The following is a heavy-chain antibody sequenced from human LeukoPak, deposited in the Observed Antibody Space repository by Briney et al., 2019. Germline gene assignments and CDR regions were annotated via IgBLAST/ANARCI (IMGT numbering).Heavy chain of an antibody. D-gene: IGHD6-13*01. Sequence: ASVQVSCKASGGTFSSYAISWVRQDPGQGLEWMGGIIPIFGTANYAQKFQGRVTITADKSTSTAYMALSSLRSEDTAVYCCAAPEPKYSSSWYPLGYWGQGTLVTASS. V-gene: IGHV1-69*06. J-gene: IGHJ4*02. CDR2: IIPIFGTA. CDR1: GGTFSSYA. CDR3: AAPEPKYSSSWYPLGY.